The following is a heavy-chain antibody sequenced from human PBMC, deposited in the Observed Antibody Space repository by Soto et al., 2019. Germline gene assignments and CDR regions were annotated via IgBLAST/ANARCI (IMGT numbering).Heavy chain of an antibody. D-gene: IGHD3-16*01. CDR2: IVVGSGNT. J-gene: IGHJ6*02. CDR3: AARRGTFWGDYYYYGMDV. CDR1: GFTFTSSA. Sequence: EASVKVSCKASGFTFTSSAVQWVRQARGQRLEWIGWIVVGSGNTNYAQKFQERVTITRDMSTSTAYMELSSLRSEDTAVYYCAARRGTFWGDYYYYGMDVWRQGTTVTVSS. V-gene: IGHV1-58*01.